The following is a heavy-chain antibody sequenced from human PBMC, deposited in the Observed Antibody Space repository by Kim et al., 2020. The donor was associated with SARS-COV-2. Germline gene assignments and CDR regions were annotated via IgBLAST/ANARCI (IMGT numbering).Heavy chain of an antibody. J-gene: IGHJ6*02. CDR2: IYPGDSDT. D-gene: IGHD6-13*01. CDR3: ARALRGGQLNDGMDV. CDR1: GYSFTSYW. V-gene: IGHV5-51*01. Sequence: GESLKISCKGSGYSFTSYWIGWVRQMPGKGLEWMGIIYPGDSDTRYSPSFQGQVTISADKSISTAYLQWSSLKASDTAMYYCARALRGGQLNDGMDVWGQGTTVTVSS.